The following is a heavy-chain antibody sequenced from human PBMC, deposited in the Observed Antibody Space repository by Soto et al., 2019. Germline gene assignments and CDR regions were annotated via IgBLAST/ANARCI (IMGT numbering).Heavy chain of an antibody. Sequence: ASVKVSCKASGGTFSSYAISWVRQAPGQGLEWMGGIIPIFGTANYAQKFQGRVTITADESTSTAYMELSSLRSEDTAVYYCASQGGGVRGVIGSHNWFDPWGQGTLVTVSS. CDR2: IIPIFGTA. D-gene: IGHD3-10*01. V-gene: IGHV1-69*13. CDR1: GGTFSSYA. J-gene: IGHJ5*02. CDR3: ASQGGGVRGVIGSHNWFDP.